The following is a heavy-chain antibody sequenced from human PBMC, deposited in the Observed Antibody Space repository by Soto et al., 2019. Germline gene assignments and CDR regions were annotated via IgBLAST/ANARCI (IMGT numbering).Heavy chain of an antibody. CDR3: ARDSGYSSSWYQYYYGMDV. CDR1: GYTFTSYG. J-gene: IGHJ6*02. Sequence: QVQLVQSGAEVKKPGASVKVSCKASGYTFTSYGISWVRQAPGQGLEWMGWISAYNGNTNYAQKLQGRVTMTTDTSTSTDYMEMRSLRSDDTAVYYCARDSGYSSSWYQYYYGMDVWGQGTTVTVSS. CDR2: ISAYNGNT. D-gene: IGHD6-13*01. V-gene: IGHV1-18*01.